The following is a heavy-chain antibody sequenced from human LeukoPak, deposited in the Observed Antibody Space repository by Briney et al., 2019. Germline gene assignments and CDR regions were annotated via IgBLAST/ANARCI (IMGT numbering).Heavy chain of an antibody. D-gene: IGHD1-26*01. J-gene: IGHJ4*02. V-gene: IGHV3-66*02. CDR2: VYVGGGT. CDR1: GFSVGSDY. Sequence: GGSLRLSCAASGFSVGSDYMNWVRQAPGKGLEWVAVVYVGGGTDYADSVKGRFTISRDIPKNTLYLQMSSLRAEETAVYYCVKVGKWEPSGPFDYWGQGTLVTVSS. CDR3: VKVGKWEPSGPFDY.